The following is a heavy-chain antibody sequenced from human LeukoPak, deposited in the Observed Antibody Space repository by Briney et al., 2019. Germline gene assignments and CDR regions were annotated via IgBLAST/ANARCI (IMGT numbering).Heavy chain of an antibody. J-gene: IGHJ4*02. V-gene: IGHV4-61*02. CDR3: ARDRASSITIFGILDY. D-gene: IGHD3-3*01. CDR2: IYTSGST. CDR1: GGSISSGSYY. Sequence: SETLSLTCTVSGGSISSGSYYWSWIRQPAGKGLEWIGRIYTSGSTNYNPSLKSRVTMSVDTSKNQFSLKLSSVTAADTAVYYCARDRASSITIFGILDYWGQGTLVTVSS.